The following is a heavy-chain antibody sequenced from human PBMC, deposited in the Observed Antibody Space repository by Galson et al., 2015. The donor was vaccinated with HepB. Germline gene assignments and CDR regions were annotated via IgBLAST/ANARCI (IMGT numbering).Heavy chain of an antibody. Sequence: SLRLSCAASGFTFSSYGMHWVRQAPGKGLEWVAVIWYDGSNKYYADSVKGRFTISRDNSKNTLYLQMNSLRAEDTAVYYCARDLLLGYSGSYWGPLDYWGQGTLVTVSS. J-gene: IGHJ4*02. CDR3: ARDLLLGYSGSYWGPLDY. CDR2: IWYDGSNK. D-gene: IGHD1-26*01. V-gene: IGHV3-33*01. CDR1: GFTFSSYG.